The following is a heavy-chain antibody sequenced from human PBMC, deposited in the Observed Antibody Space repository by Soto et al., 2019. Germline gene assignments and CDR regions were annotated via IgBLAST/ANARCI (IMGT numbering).Heavy chain of an antibody. CDR1: GGSISSSSYY. D-gene: IGHD3-3*01. J-gene: IGHJ4*02. Sequence: QLQLQESGPGLVKPSETLSLTCTVSGGSISSSSYYWGWIRQPPGKGLEWIGSIYYSGSTYYNPSLKSRVIISVDTSKNQFSLKQSSVTAAHAALYYCALRAFSSGYYTLWGQGTLVTVSS. CDR2: IYYSGST. CDR3: ALRAFSSGYYTL. V-gene: IGHV4-39*01.